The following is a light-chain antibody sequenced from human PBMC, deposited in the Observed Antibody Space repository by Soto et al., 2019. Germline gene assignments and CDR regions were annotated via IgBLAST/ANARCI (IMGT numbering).Light chain of an antibody. Sequence: EIVMTQSPATLSVSPGERATLSCRASQSISSNLAWYQQKPGQAPRLLIYGASTRATGIPATFSGSGSGTDFTLTISSLQSEDFAVYYCQQYNNWPFTFGPGTNVHIK. CDR1: QSISSN. CDR2: GAS. CDR3: QQYNNWPFT. J-gene: IGKJ3*01. V-gene: IGKV3-15*01.